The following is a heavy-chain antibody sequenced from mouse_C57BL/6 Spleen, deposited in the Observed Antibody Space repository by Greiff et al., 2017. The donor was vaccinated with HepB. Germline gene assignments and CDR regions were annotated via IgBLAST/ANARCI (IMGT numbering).Heavy chain of an antibody. J-gene: IGHJ4*01. D-gene: IGHD1-1*01. CDR1: GYSFTGYY. CDR2: INPSIGGT. CDR3: AREYFTTVVATDAMDY. Sequence: VQLKESGPELVKPGASVKISCKASGYSFTGYYMNWVKQSPEKSLEWIGEINPSIGGTTYNQKFKAKATLTVDKSSSTAYMQLKSLTSEDSAVYYCAREYFTTVVATDAMDYWGQGTSVTVSS. V-gene: IGHV1-42*01.